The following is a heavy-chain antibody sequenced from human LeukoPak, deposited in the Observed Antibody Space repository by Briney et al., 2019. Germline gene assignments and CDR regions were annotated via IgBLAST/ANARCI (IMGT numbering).Heavy chain of an antibody. J-gene: IGHJ4*02. D-gene: IGHD6-19*01. V-gene: IGHV4-38-2*01. CDR1: GYSISSGYY. CDR3: VRPRQWLVEIDY. Sequence: SETLSLTCAVSGYSISSGYYWGWIRPPPGKGLEWIGVIYHSRSTYYNPSLRSRVTISVDTSKNQFSLKLTSVTAADTAVYYCVRPRQWLVEIDYWGQGALVTVSS. CDR2: IYHSRST.